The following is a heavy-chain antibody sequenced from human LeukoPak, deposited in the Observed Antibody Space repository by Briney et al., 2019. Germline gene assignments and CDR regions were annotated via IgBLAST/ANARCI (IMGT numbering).Heavy chain of an antibody. V-gene: IGHV1-46*01. J-gene: IGHJ4*02. CDR2: INPRDGST. D-gene: IGHD5-18*01. Sequence: ASVKVSCKASGYTFTTYFMHWVRQAPGQGLEWMGIINPRDGSTRYAQKFQGRVTMTRDTSTSTVYMELSSLRSEDTAVYYCARASLWTEAYSYGIRQIDYWGQGTLVTVSS. CDR1: GYTFTTYF. CDR3: ARASLWTEAYSYGIRQIDY.